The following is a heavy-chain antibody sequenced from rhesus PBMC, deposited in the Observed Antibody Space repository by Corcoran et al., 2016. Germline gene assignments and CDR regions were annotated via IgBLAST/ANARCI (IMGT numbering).Heavy chain of an antibody. CDR3: ARCRTREYIPFFDY. CDR2: IYGSGSST. CDR1: GGSISSSY. Sequence: QLQLQESGPGLVKPSETLSVTCVVSGGSISSSYWSWIRYAPRKGLEWIGYIYGSGSSTNNNPSLKSRCTISNEPSKNQVSMKLSSVTAADTVVYYCARCRTREYIPFFDYCGQGVLVTVSS. V-gene: IGHV4-169*01. D-gene: IGHD4-23*01. J-gene: IGHJ4*01.